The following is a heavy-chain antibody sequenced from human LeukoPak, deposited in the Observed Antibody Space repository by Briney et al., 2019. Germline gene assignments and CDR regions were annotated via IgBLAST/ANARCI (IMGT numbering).Heavy chain of an antibody. J-gene: IGHJ6*03. CDR3: AREYPGDILTGYYHYYYYYYMDV. D-gene: IGHD3-9*01. CDR2: INPNSGGT. Sequence: ASVKVSCKASGYTFTGYYMHWVRQAPGQGLEWMGWINPNSGGTNYAQKFQGRVTMTRDTSISTAYMELSRLGSDDTAVYYCAREYPGDILTGYYHYYYYYYMDVWGKGTTVTVSS. V-gene: IGHV1-2*02. CDR1: GYTFTGYY.